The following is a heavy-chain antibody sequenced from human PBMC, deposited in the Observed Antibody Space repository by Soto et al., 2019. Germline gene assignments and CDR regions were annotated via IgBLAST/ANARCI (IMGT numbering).Heavy chain of an antibody. D-gene: IGHD6-19*01. CDR2: ISSSSSTI. J-gene: IGHJ4*02. CDR1: GFTFSSYS. Sequence: GGSLRLSCAASGFTFSSYSMNWVRQAPGKGLEWVSYISSSSSTIYYADSVKGRFTISRDNAKNSLYLQMNSLRAEDTAVYYCARGDSSGWYGFDYWGQGTLVTVSS. V-gene: IGHV3-48*04. CDR3: ARGDSSGWYGFDY.